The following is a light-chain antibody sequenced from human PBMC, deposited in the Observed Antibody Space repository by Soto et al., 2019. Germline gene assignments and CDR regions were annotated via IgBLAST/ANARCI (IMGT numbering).Light chain of an antibody. V-gene: IGKV3-20*01. CDR3: HHFGSLPET. Sequence: VLTQSPGTLSLSPGERVTLSCRARQSVASSYLAWYQQNPGRAPRLLFYSSSSRATGIPDRFSGSGSGTDFTLTISRLESEDFAVYYCHHFGSLPETFGQGTNVE. CDR2: SSS. CDR1: QSVASSY. J-gene: IGKJ1*01.